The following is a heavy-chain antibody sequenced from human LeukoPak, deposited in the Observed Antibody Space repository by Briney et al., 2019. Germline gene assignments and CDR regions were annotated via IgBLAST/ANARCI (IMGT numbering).Heavy chain of an antibody. V-gene: IGHV4-59*01. CDR3: ASCAGTSCYYYYYMDV. J-gene: IGHJ6*03. CDR1: GGSISSYY. CDR2: IYYSGST. D-gene: IGHD2-2*01. Sequence: PSETLSLTCTVSGGSISSYYWSWIRQPPGKGLEWIGYIYYSGSTNYNPSLKSRVTISVDTSKNQFSLKLSYVTAADTAVYYCASCAGTSCYYYYYMDVWGKGTTVTVSS.